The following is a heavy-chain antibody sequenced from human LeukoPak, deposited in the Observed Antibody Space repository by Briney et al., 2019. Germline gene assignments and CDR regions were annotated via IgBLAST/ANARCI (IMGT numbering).Heavy chain of an antibody. J-gene: IGHJ4*02. CDR3: ARDTDSAGRSLNY. Sequence: ASVKVSCTASGYTFTGYYMHWVRQAPGQGLEWMGWINPNSGGTNYAQKFQGRVTMTRDTSISTAYMELSRLRSDDTAVYYCARDTDSAGRSLNYWGQGTLVTVSS. V-gene: IGHV1-2*02. CDR2: INPNSGGT. D-gene: IGHD6-19*01. CDR1: GYTFTGYY.